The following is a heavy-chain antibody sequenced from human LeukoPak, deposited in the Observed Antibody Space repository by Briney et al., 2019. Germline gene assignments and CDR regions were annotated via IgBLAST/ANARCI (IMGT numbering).Heavy chain of an antibody. CDR1: GFTFNSYA. Sequence: GGSLRLSCAASGFTFNSYAMTWARQAPGRGLVWLARINPDDKSTSYADSVKGRFTISIGDAKETLFLQMNSLTAEDTAVYYCLTIVETPIDAFDIWGQGAMVTVSS. CDR2: INPDDKST. CDR3: LTIVETPIDAFDI. J-gene: IGHJ3*02. V-gene: IGHV3-74*01. D-gene: IGHD4-23*01.